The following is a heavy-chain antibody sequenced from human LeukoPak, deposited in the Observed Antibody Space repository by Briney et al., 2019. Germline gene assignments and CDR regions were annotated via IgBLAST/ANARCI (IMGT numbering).Heavy chain of an antibody. CDR2: ISYDESNE. Sequence: GGSLRLSCAASGFTFSSYAMHWVRQASGKGLEWVAVISYDESNEFYVDSVRGRFTISRDNAKNILYLQMNSLRREDTAVYHCAKDSTGAAAGTNYYYYGVDVWGQGTTVTVSS. J-gene: IGHJ6*02. CDR3: AKDSTGAAAGTNYYYYGVDV. V-gene: IGHV3-30*18. CDR1: GFTFSSYA. D-gene: IGHD6-13*01.